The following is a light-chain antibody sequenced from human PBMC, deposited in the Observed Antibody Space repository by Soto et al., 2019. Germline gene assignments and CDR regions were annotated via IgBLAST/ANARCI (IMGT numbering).Light chain of an antibody. J-gene: IGLJ3*02. CDR3: SSYTIDSSVV. CDR2: EVT. V-gene: IGLV2-14*01. Sequence: QSALTQPASVSGSPGQSITISCTGTSSDIGGYDYVSWYQQHPGKAPKLMIYEVTNRPSGVSNRFSGSKSGNTASLSISGLQAEDEADYYCSSYTIDSSVVFGGGTQLTVL. CDR1: SSDIGGYDY.